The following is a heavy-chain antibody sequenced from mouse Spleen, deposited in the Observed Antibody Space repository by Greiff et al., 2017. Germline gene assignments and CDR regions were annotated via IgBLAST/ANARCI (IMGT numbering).Heavy chain of an antibody. CDR1: GFSLTSYG. CDR2: IWAGGST. J-gene: IGHJ4*01. Sequence: VQLVESGPGLVAPSQSLSITCTVSGFSLTSYGVHWVRQPPGKGLEWLGVIWAGGSTNYNSALMSRLSISKDNSKSQVFLKMNSLQTDDTAMYYCARETGTDYYAMDYWGQGTSVTVSS. V-gene: IGHV2-9*02. D-gene: IGHD4-1*01. CDR3: ARETGTDYYAMDY.